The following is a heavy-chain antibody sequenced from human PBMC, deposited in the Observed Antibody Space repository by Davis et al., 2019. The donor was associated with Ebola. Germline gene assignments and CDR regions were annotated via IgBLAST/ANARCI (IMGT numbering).Heavy chain of an antibody. CDR3: ASISLAASYFDY. D-gene: IGHD6-19*01. CDR1: RFPFSIRW. Sequence: LSLTSAASRFPFSIRWMTWVRPAPGKGLEWVANIKEDGGEKYYVDSVEGRFTISRDNVKNSLYLQMNFLRADDTAVYYCASISLAASYFDYWGQGALVTVSS. CDR2: IKEDGGEK. V-gene: IGHV3-7*03. J-gene: IGHJ4*02.